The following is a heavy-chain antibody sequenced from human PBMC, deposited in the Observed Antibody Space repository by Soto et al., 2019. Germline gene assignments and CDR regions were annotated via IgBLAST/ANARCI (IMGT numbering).Heavy chain of an antibody. CDR1: GGSISSSNW. V-gene: IGHV4-4*02. CDR2: IYHSGST. D-gene: IGHD5-12*01. Sequence: QVQLQESGPGLVKPSGTLSLTCAVSGGSISSSNWWSWVRQPPGKGLEWIGEIYHSGSTNYNPSLKSRVTISVDKSKNQFSLKLSSVTAADTAVYYCARDRGDSGYDHYYYYGMDVWGQGTTVTVSS. J-gene: IGHJ6*02. CDR3: ARDRGDSGYDHYYYYGMDV.